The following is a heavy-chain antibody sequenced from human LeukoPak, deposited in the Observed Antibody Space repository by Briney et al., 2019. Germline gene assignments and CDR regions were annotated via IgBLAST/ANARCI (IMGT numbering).Heavy chain of an antibody. CDR2: INPGGSII. D-gene: IGHD1-1*01. V-gene: IGHV3-21*01. J-gene: IGHJ4*02. Sequence: PGGALRLSCAASGFTFSTYAMNWVRQAPGRGLERVSSINPGGSIIFYSDSVKGRFTISRDSAKNSLYLQMNSLRAEDTALYFCASGIRERGFDYWGQGTLVTVSS. CDR3: ASGIRERGFDY. CDR1: GFTFSTYA.